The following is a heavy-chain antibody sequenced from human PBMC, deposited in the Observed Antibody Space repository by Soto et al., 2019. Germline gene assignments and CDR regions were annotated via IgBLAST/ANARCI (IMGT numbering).Heavy chain of an antibody. V-gene: IGHV3-23*01. CDR3: AKDRYLDHDSRGYLFDN. D-gene: IGHD3-22*01. CDR2: ISRYGDFT. J-gene: IGHJ4*02. CDR1: GFTFNIYA. Sequence: EVQLLASGGDLIQPGGSLRLSCAASGFTFNIYAMTWVRQAPGMGLEWVSAISRYGDFTYYADSVEGRFTISRDNSKNTLYLQMNSLRAEDTAVYYCAKDRYLDHDSRGYLFDNWGQGTLVTVSS.